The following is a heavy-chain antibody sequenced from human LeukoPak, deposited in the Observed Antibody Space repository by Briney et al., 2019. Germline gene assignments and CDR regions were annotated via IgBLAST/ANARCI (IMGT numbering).Heavy chain of an antibody. Sequence: GSSVKVSCKASGGTFSSYAISWVRQAPGQGLEWMGLINPSGGSTSYAQKFQGRVTMTRDTSTSTVYMELSSLRSEDTAVYYCARDVRYNWNDPSSFDYWGQGTLVTVSS. V-gene: IGHV1-46*01. CDR1: GGTFSSYA. CDR2: INPSGGST. D-gene: IGHD1-20*01. CDR3: ARDVRYNWNDPSSFDY. J-gene: IGHJ4*02.